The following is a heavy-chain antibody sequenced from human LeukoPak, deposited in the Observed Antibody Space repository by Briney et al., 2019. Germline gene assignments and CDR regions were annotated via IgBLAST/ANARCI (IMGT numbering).Heavy chain of an antibody. D-gene: IGHD3-22*01. J-gene: IGHJ4*02. Sequence: SETLSLTCTVSGGSISSYYWSWIRQPPGKGLEWIGYIYYSGSTNYNSSFKSRVTISIDTSKNQFSLRLSSVTAADTAVYYCARGIGQYYDSSGTDYWGQGTLVTVSS. CDR3: ARGIGQYYDSSGTDY. CDR2: IYYSGST. V-gene: IGHV4-59*01. CDR1: GGSISSYY.